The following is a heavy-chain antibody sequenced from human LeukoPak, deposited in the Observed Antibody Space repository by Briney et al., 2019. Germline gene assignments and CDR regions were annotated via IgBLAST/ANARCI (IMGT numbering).Heavy chain of an antibody. J-gene: IGHJ4*02. Sequence: GGSLRLSCAASGFTFSSYSMNWARQAPGKGLGWVSYISSSSSTIQYADSVKGRFTISRDNAKNSLFLQMNSLRAEDAAVYYCASHYGGNWGFDYWGQGTLVTVSS. V-gene: IGHV3-48*01. CDR3: ASHYGGNWGFDY. CDR2: ISSSSSTI. CDR1: GFTFSSYS. D-gene: IGHD4-23*01.